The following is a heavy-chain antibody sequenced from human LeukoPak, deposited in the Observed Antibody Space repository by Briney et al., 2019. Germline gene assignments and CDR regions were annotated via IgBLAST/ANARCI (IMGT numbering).Heavy chain of an antibody. D-gene: IGHD3-22*01. CDR1: GGSFSGYY. J-gene: IGHJ5*02. CDR3: AREEDFYDSSGYCYGWFHP. Sequence: SETLSLTCAVYGGSFSGYYWSWIRQPPGKGLEWIGEINHSGSTNYNPSLKSRVPISVDTSKNQFSLKLSSVAAAATAVYYRAREEDFYDSSGYCYGWFHPWGQGTLVTVSS. CDR2: INHSGST. V-gene: IGHV4-34*01.